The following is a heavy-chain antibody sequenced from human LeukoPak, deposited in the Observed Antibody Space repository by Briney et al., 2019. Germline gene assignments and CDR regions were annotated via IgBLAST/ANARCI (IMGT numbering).Heavy chain of an antibody. J-gene: IGHJ4*02. V-gene: IGHV1-2*02. CDR3: ARVDSSSWWG. CDR2: INPNSGGT. Sequence: ASVKVSCKASGYTFTTYNINWVRQAPGQGLEWMGWINPNSGGTNYAQKFQGRVTMTRDTSISTAYMELSRLRSDDTAVYYCARVDSSSWWGWGQGTLVTVSS. CDR1: GYTFTTYN. D-gene: IGHD6-13*01.